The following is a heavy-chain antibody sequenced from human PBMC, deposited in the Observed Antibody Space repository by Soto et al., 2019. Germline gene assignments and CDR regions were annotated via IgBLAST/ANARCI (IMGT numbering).Heavy chain of an antibody. Sequence: GGSLRLSCAASGFTFSSYSMNWVRQAPGKGLEWVSYISSSSSTIYYADSVKGRFTISRDNAKNSLYLQMNGLRDEDTAVYYCASSDILTGYYSGGFDYWGQGTLVTVSS. V-gene: IGHV3-48*02. CDR1: GFTFSSYS. CDR2: ISSSSSTI. CDR3: ASSDILTGYYSGGFDY. D-gene: IGHD3-9*01. J-gene: IGHJ4*02.